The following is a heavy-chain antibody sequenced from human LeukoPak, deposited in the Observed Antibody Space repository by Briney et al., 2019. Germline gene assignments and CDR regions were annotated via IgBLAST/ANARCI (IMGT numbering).Heavy chain of an antibody. CDR2: IYYSGST. Sequence: SETLSLTCTVSGGSISSYYWSWIRQPPGKGLEWIGYIYYSGSTYYNPSLKSRVTISVDTSKNQFSLKLSSVTAADTAVYYCARVCITMIRGRAFDIWGQGTMVTVSS. CDR1: GGSISSYY. CDR3: ARVCITMIRGRAFDI. J-gene: IGHJ3*02. V-gene: IGHV4-30-4*01. D-gene: IGHD3-22*01.